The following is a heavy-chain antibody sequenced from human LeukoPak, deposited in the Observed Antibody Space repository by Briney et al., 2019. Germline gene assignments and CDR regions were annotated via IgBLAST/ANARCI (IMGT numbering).Heavy chain of an antibody. Sequence: SVKVSCKASGCTFSSYTMHWVRQAPGQGLEWMGMIIPIGGITNYAQKFQGRVTITRDKSTSTAYMELSSLRSEDTAVYYCARAGSQQAGAPYYFSYWGQGTLVTVSS. V-gene: IGHV1-69*02. D-gene: IGHD3-10*01. CDR3: ARAGSQQAGAPYYFSY. CDR1: GCTFSSYT. J-gene: IGHJ4*02. CDR2: IIPIGGIT.